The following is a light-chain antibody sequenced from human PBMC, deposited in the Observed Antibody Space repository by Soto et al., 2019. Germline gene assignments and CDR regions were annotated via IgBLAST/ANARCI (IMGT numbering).Light chain of an antibody. CDR2: DTS. V-gene: IGLV7-46*01. CDR3: LLSYSGAHVV. J-gene: IGLJ2*01. Sequence: QAVVTQEPSLTVSPGGTVTLTCGSSTRAVTSGHYPYWFQQKPGQAPRTLIYDTSNKHSWTPARFSGSLLGGKAALTLSGAQPEDEAEYYCLLSYSGAHVVFGGGTKLTVL. CDR1: TRAVTSGHY.